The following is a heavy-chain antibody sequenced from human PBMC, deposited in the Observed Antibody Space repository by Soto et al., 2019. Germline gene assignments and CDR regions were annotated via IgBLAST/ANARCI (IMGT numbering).Heavy chain of an antibody. D-gene: IGHD3-22*01. V-gene: IGHV4-39*01. CDR2: IYYSGST. J-gene: IGHJ3*02. Sequence: QLQLQESGPGLVKPSETLSLSCTVSGGSISSSSYYWGWIRQPPGKGLEWIGSIYYSGSTYYNPSPKSRVTISVDTSKNQFSLKLSSVTAADTAVYYCARHHYYDSSGYSDAFDIWGQGTMVTVSS. CDR1: GGSISSSSYY. CDR3: ARHHYYDSSGYSDAFDI.